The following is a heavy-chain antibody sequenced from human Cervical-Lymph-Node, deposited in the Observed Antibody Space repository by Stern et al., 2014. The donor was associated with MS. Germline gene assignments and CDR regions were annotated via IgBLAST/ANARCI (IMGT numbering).Heavy chain of an antibody. D-gene: IGHD4-11*01. CDR3: LSPLQFLDETEDAFDL. CDR2: FDPEEGET. CDR1: GYSLSDLS. Sequence: QVQLVQSGAEVRKPGASVKVSCKVSGYSLSDLSMHWVRQAPGKGLEWMGGFDPEEGETIYAQKFQGRVPMARDTSTDIAFMEVRSLRSDDTAMYYCLSPLQFLDETEDAFDLWGQGTMVIVSS. J-gene: IGHJ3*01. V-gene: IGHV1-24*01.